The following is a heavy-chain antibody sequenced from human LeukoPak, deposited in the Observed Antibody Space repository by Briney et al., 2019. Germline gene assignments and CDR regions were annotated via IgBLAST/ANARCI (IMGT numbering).Heavy chain of an antibody. V-gene: IGHV3-23*01. CDR3: AKRRDGYKGPTDY. D-gene: IGHD5-24*01. CDR1: GFTFSSYA. Sequence: PGGSLRLSCAASGFTFSSYAMSWVRQAPGKGLEWASAISGSGGSTYYADSVKGRFTISRDNSKNTLYLQMNSLRAEDTAVYYCAKRRDGYKGPTDYWGQGTLVTVSS. J-gene: IGHJ4*02. CDR2: ISGSGGST.